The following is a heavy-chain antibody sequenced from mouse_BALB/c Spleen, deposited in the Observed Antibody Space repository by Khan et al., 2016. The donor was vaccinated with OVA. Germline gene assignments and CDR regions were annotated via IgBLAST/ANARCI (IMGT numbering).Heavy chain of an antibody. CDR1: GFSLTSYG. V-gene: IGHV2-9*02. J-gene: IGHJ4*01. D-gene: IGHD2-14*01. CDR3: ARALPYYRYDGYGMDY. Sequence: VQLQESGPGLVAPSQSLSITCTVSGFSLTSYGVHWVRQPPGKGLEWVGVIWAGGSTNYKSALISRLSISKDNSKSQAFLKMHSLQTDDTAMYYCARALPYYRYDGYGMDYWGQGISVTVSS. CDR2: IWAGGST.